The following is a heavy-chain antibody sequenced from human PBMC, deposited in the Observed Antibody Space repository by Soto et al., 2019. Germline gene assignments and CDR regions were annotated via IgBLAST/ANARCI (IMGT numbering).Heavy chain of an antibody. CDR2: IYYSGST. CDR1: GGSISSYY. J-gene: IGHJ6*03. D-gene: IGHD5-12*01. CDR3: ARPSVATPYYMDV. Sequence: PSETLSLTCTVSGGSISSYYWSWIRQPPGKGLEWIGYIYYSGSTNYNPSLKSRVTISVDTSKNQFSLKLSSVTAADTAVYYCARPSVATPYYMDVWGKGTTVTVSS. V-gene: IGHV4-59*08.